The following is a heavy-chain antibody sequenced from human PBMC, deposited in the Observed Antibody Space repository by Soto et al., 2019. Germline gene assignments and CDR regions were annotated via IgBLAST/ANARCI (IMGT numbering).Heavy chain of an antibody. J-gene: IGHJ4*02. Sequence: PWWSLRLSCSGAGLAFSGHPMHCVRQAAGKGLEHVSGISSNGGSTHYADSVKGRFTISRDNSKNTLYLQMSSLRAEDTAVYYCVKMGSSGYSFDSWGQGTLVTVS. CDR3: VKMGSSGYSFDS. CDR1: GLAFSGHP. D-gene: IGHD3-22*01. CDR2: ISSNGGST. V-gene: IGHV3-64D*06.